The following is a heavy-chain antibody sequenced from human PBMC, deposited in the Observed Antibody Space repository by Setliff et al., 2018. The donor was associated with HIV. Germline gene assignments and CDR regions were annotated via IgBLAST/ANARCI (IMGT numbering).Heavy chain of an antibody. CDR1: SGSIRSYY. V-gene: IGHV4-4*07. CDR2: IFSSGST. J-gene: IGHJ4*02. Sequence: SGALSLTCPVSSGSIRSYYWSWIRQPAGKGLEWIGRIFSSGSTSYNSSLKSRVTMSVDTSKNQFSLRLTSVTAADTAVYYCARDPVITMMVGPKFYFDYWGQVILVTVS. D-gene: IGHD3-22*01. CDR3: ARDPVITMMVGPKFYFDY.